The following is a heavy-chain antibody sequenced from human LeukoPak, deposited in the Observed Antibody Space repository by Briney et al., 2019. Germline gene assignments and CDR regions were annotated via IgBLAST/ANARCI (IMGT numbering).Heavy chain of an antibody. CDR1: GGAINSYY. J-gene: IGHJ4*02. D-gene: IGHD3-9*01. CDR2: IYYSGRT. V-gene: IGHV4-59*08. CDR3: ARGGDILTGYYRFDY. Sequence: SETLSLTYTVSGGAINSYYWSWVRRPPGKGLGWSGCIYYSGRTNDNPSLKRRVTISVDTSKKQFSLKLSSVTAADTAVYYCARGGDILTGYYRFDYWGQGTLVTVSS.